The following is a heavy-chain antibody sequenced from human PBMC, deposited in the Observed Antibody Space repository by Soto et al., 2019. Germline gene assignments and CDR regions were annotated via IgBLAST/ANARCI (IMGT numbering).Heavy chain of an antibody. CDR3: ARGVEGGGIQLWSLNYYYYYGMDV. D-gene: IGHD5-18*01. J-gene: IGHJ6*02. V-gene: IGHV1-69*13. CDR2: IIPIFGTA. CDR1: GGTFSSYA. Sequence: ASVKVSCKASGGTFSSYAISWVRQAPGQGLEWMGGIIPIFGTANYAQKFQGRVTITADESTSTAYMELSSLRSEDTAVYYCARGVEGGGIQLWSLNYYYYYGMDVWGQGTTVTVSS.